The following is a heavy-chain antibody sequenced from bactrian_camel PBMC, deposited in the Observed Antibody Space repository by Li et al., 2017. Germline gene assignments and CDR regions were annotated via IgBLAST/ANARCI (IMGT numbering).Heavy chain of an antibody. J-gene: IGHJ6*01. Sequence: VQLVESGGGLVQPGGSLRLSCAASGFSSYDMSWVRQAPGKGLEWVSSINSGGSSTYYADSVKGRFSISRDNTKYTVYLQLNSLKIEDMAMYYCAADRGTKGCWTIWSPDGGSPPGYWGQGTQVTVS. D-gene: IGHD2*01. CDR2: INSGGSST. V-gene: IGHV3S40*01. CDR1: GFSSYD. CDR3: AADRGTKGCWTIWSPDGGSPPGY.